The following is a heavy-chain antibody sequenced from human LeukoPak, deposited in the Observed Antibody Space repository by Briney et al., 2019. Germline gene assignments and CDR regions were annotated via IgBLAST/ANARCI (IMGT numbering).Heavy chain of an antibody. V-gene: IGHV3-30*18. CDR2: ISNDGNDK. J-gene: IGHJ4*02. D-gene: IGHD2-8*02. Sequence: GMSLRLSCAASGFTFRDYGMHWVRQSPGKGLEWVAVISNDGNDKKCAQSVKGRFTISRDNSKNTLFLQMNSLRVEDTAVYYCTKAPLRSCTGAFCYPFDYWGQGTLVTVSS. CDR3: TKAPLRSCTGAFCYPFDY. CDR1: GFTFRDYG.